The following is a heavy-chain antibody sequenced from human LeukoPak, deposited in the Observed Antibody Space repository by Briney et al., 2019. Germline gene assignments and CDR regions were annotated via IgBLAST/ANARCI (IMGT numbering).Heavy chain of an antibody. CDR2: ISSSSNHI. CDR3: ARATGYDATFDY. D-gene: IGHD6-13*01. Sequence: GGSLRLSCAASGFTFSSYSMNWVRQAPGKGLEWVSSISSSSNHIYYADSMKGRFTISRDNAKNSLYLQMNSLRAEDTAVYFCARATGYDATFDYWGQGTLVTVSS. J-gene: IGHJ4*02. CDR1: GFTFSSYS. V-gene: IGHV3-21*01.